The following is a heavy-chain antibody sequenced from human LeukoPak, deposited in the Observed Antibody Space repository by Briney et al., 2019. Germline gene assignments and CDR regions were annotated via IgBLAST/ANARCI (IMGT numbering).Heavy chain of an antibody. CDR1: GYSFTSYW. Sequence: KHGESLKISCKGSGYSFTSYWIGWVRQMPGKGLEWMGIIYPGDSDTRYSPSFQGQVTISADKSVSTAYLQWSSLKASDTAMYYCARPGPAGFDAFDIWGQGTMVTVSS. CDR2: IYPGDSDT. J-gene: IGHJ3*02. D-gene: IGHD3-10*01. V-gene: IGHV5-51*01. CDR3: ARPGPAGFDAFDI.